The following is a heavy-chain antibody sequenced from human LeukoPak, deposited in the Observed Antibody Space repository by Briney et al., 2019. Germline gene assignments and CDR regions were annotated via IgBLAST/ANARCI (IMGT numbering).Heavy chain of an antibody. J-gene: IGHJ3*02. V-gene: IGHV4-59*08. CDR1: GGSISNYY. Sequence: SETLSLTCTVSGGSISNYYWSWIRQPPGKGLEWIGFIYYTGTTNYNPSLNSRVTISLDTSENHFSLKLTSVTAADTAMYYCARNQAVAANRGAFDIWGQGTMVTVSS. CDR2: IYYTGTT. CDR3: ARNQAVAANRGAFDI. D-gene: IGHD6-19*01.